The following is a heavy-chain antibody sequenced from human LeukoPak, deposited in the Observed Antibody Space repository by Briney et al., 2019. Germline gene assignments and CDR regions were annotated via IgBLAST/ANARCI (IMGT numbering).Heavy chain of an antibody. J-gene: IGHJ4*02. CDR2: IYGSGVSI. V-gene: IGHV3-23*01. D-gene: IGHD1-26*01. CDR1: GFTFKSYV. Sequence: GGSLRLSCVASGFTFKSYVMNWVRQAPGKGLEWLATIYGSGVSISYADSVKGRFTISRDNSNNTLYLQVNSLRAEDTAIYYCAKDLGWELPAEAYWGQGNLVTVSS. CDR3: AKDLGWELPAEAY.